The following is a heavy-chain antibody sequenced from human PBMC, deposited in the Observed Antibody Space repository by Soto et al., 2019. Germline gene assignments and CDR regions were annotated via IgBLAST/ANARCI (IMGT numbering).Heavy chain of an antibody. J-gene: IGHJ6*02. CDR3: ARSRITLLREPIKHNRPV. D-gene: IGHD3-10*01. CDR1: GGSISSYY. CDR2: IYNSGST. V-gene: IGHV4-59*01. Sequence: SDNLRLTWTLSGGSISSYYWSWIPRPPGKGLEWIGYIYNSGSTHSNPSLQSRVTISVDTSKNQFSLKLSSVTAADPGIYYCARSRITLLREPIKHNRPVWTLGTT.